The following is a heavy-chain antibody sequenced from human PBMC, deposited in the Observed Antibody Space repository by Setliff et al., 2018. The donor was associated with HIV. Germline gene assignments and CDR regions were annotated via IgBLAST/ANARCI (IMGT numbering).Heavy chain of an antibody. V-gene: IGHV1-69*10. CDR2: IIPILGIA. CDR3: ARGRSRYFDWLPSTLSYYVDY. D-gene: IGHD3-9*01. J-gene: IGHJ4*02. Sequence: ASVKVSCKASGGTFSSYAISWVRQAPGQGLEWMGGIIPILGIANYAQKFQGRVTITADESTSTAYMELSSLRSEDTAVYYCARGRSRYFDWLPSTLSYYVDYWGQGTLVTVSS. CDR1: GGTFSSYA.